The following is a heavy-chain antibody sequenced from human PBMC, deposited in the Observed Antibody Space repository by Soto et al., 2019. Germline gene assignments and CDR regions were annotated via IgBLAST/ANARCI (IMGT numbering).Heavy chain of an antibody. J-gene: IGHJ5*02. D-gene: IGHD3-3*01. CDR2: INSDGSST. Sequence: PGGSLRLSCAASGFTFSSYWMHWVRQAPGKGLVWVSRINSDGSSTSYADSVKGRFTISRDNAKNTLYLQMNSLRAEDTAVYYCARGSYYDFWSGYYTGSWFDPWGQGTLVTVSS. CDR3: ARGSYYDFWSGYYTGSWFDP. V-gene: IGHV3-74*01. CDR1: GFTFSSYW.